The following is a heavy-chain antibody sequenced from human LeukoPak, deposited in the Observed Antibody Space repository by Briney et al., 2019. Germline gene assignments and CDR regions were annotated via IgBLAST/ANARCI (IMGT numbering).Heavy chain of an antibody. CDR2: LYISGST. Sequence: SETLSLTCTVSGGSISSYYWTWVRQPAGKGLEWIGRLYISGSTNYNPSLRSRVTMSADTSKNQFSLKLSSVTVADTAVYYYASFTAITRAFDIWGQGAMVTVSS. D-gene: IGHD2-21*02. V-gene: IGHV4-4*07. CDR1: GGSISSYY. CDR3: ASFTAITRAFDI. J-gene: IGHJ3*02.